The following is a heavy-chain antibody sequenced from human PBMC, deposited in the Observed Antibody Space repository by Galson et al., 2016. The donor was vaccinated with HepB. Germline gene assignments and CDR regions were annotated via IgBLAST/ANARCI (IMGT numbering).Heavy chain of an antibody. CDR3: ARGNWNAFDY. J-gene: IGHJ4*02. CDR2: IISGGGTT. D-gene: IGHD1-1*01. Sequence: SLRLSCAVSGFTLNDYYMSWIRQASGKGLEWIAYIISGGGTTYYADSVKGRFTISWDNAKNSLLLEMHSLRAEDTAVYFCARGNWNAFDYWGQGTLVTVSS. V-gene: IGHV3-11*01. CDR1: GFTLNDYY.